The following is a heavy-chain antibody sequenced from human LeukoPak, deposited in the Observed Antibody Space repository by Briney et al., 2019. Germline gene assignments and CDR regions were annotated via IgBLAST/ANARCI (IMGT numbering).Heavy chain of an antibody. CDR3: ARVRFWSGYYMDV. V-gene: IGHV4-61*02. J-gene: IGHJ6*03. D-gene: IGHD3-3*01. CDR2: IYTSGST. Sequence: SETLSLTCTVSGGSISSGSYYWSWIRQPAGKGLEWIGRIYTSGSTNYNPSLKSRVTISVDTSKNQFSLKLSSVTAADTAVYYCARVRFWSGYYMDVWGKGTTVTVSS. CDR1: GGSISSGSYY.